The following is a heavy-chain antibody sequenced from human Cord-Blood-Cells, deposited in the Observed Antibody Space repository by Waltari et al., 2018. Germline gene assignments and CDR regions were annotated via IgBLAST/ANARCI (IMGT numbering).Heavy chain of an antibody. CDR2: IYSGGST. Sequence: EVQLVESGGGLIQPGGSLRLSCAASGFTVSSNYMSWVRQAPGKGLEWVSVIYSGGSTYYADSVKGRFTISRDNSKNTLYLQMNSRRAEDTAVYYCARSPKGRGGAAAYWGQGTLVTVSS. CDR1: GFTVSSNY. D-gene: IGHD6-13*01. CDR3: ARSPKGRGGAAAY. V-gene: IGHV3-53*01. J-gene: IGHJ4*02.